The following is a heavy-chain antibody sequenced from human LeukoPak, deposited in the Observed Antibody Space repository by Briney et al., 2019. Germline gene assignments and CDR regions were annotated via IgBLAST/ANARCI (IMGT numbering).Heavy chain of an antibody. Sequence: GGSLRLSCAASGFTFSSYAMSWVRQAPGKGLEWVSAISGSGGRTHYADSVRGRFTISRDNSKNTLYLQMNSLRAEDTAVYYCARAIQIGTDAFDIWGQGTMVTVSS. V-gene: IGHV3-23*01. CDR1: GFTFSSYA. CDR2: ISGSGGRT. D-gene: IGHD2-2*02. J-gene: IGHJ3*02. CDR3: ARAIQIGTDAFDI.